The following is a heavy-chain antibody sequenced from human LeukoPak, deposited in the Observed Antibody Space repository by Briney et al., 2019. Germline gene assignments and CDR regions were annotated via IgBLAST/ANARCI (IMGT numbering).Heavy chain of an antibody. Sequence: ASETLSLTCAVSGGSISSDGYCWSWIRQRPGKGLDCFGYFYHSGSTYYTPTLSIRVTISVDRSKNHFSLKLSTVTAADTPLYYCASAPRRGAGVITKWFDPWGQGTLVTVSS. CDR1: GGSISSDGYC. D-gene: IGHD3-10*01. J-gene: IGHJ5*02. CDR3: ASAPRRGAGVITKWFDP. V-gene: IGHV4-30-2*01. CDR2: FYHSGST.